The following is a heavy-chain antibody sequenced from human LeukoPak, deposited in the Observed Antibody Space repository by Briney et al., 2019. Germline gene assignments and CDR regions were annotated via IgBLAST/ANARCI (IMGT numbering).Heavy chain of an antibody. CDR3: ARGVYTYSSGRKHSNFDY. CDR2: ISSSGSTI. Sequence: GGSLRLSCAASGFTFSSYEMNWVRQAPGKGLEWVSYISSSGSTIYYADSVKGRFTISRDNAKNSLYLQMNSLRAEDTAVYYCARGVYTYSSGRKHSNFDYWGQGTLVTVSS. J-gene: IGHJ4*02. V-gene: IGHV3-48*03. D-gene: IGHD6-19*01. CDR1: GFTFSSYE.